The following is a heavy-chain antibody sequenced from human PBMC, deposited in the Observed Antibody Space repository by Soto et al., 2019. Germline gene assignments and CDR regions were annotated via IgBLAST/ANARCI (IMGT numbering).Heavy chain of an antibody. Sequence: SETLSLTCTVSGGSVSSGSYCWSWIRQSPGKGLEWIGYIYHSGTTSYNPSLKSRVTISINTSKNQFSLKLNSVTAADTAVYYCAREDSRWFDPWGQGTLVTVSS. CDR1: GGSVSSGSYC. CDR2: IYHSGTT. CDR3: AREDSRWFDP. V-gene: IGHV4-61*01. J-gene: IGHJ5*02.